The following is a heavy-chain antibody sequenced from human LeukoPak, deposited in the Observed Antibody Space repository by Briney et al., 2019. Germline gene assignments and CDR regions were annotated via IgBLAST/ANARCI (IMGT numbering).Heavy chain of an antibody. CDR3: ARAVETPRAFDS. CDR1: GITFRGYS. Sequence: PGGSLRLSCVGSGITFRGYSLTWVRQAPGKGLEWVSLISSAGSYIYYSDSVKGRFTSSRDDAKNSVYLQMNSLRADDTALYYCARAVETPRAFDSWGQGTLVTVSS. D-gene: IGHD4-23*01. J-gene: IGHJ4*02. CDR2: ISSAGSYI. V-gene: IGHV3-21*01.